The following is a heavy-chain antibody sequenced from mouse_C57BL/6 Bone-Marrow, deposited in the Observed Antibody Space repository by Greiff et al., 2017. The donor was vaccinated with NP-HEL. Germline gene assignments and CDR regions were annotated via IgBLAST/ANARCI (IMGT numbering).Heavy chain of an antibody. V-gene: IGHV2-2*01. D-gene: IGHD2-13*01. CDR3: ARRGLGAMDY. CDR1: GFSLTSYG. Sequence: QVQLKESGPGLVQPSQSLSITCPVPGFSLTSYGVHLVRQSPGKGLEWLGVVWSGGSTDYNAAFISRLSISKDNSKSQVFFKMNSLQADDTAIYYCARRGLGAMDYWGQGTSVTVSS. J-gene: IGHJ4*01. CDR2: VWSGGST.